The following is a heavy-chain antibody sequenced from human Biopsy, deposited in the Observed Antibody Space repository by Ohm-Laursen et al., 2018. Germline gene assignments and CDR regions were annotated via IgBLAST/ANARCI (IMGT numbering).Heavy chain of an antibody. V-gene: IGHV3-7*03. CDR1: GFTFSESW. CDR2: LKEDGSEE. Sequence: GSLRLSCTASGFTFSESWMSWVRQAPRKGLEWVAFLKEDGSEENYVDSVKGRFTISRDNSKNTLYLQMNSLRAEDTAVYYCAKDRWPHVVVVTTNFDSWGQGTLVTVSS. J-gene: IGHJ4*02. D-gene: IGHD2-21*02. CDR3: AKDRWPHVVVVTTNFDS.